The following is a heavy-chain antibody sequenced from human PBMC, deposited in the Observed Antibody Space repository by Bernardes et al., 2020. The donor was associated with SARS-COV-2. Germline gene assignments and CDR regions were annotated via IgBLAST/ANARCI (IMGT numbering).Heavy chain of an antibody. Sequence: SETLSLTCTVSGGSIRSYYWSWIRQPAGQGLEWIGRIYTAGSTNYNPSLKSRVTMSVDTSKNQFSLKLSSVTAADTAMYYCAKEGQWSPLPYLDSWGQGILVTVSS. CDR2: IYTAGST. D-gene: IGHD2-15*01. V-gene: IGHV4-4*07. J-gene: IGHJ4*02. CDR3: AKEGQWSPLPYLDS. CDR1: GGSIRSYY.